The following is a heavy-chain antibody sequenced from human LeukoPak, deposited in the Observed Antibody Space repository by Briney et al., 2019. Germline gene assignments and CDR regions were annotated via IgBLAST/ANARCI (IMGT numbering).Heavy chain of an antibody. CDR3: AKGDWYSSGWASFDY. Sequence: GGSLRLSCAASGFTFSSYAMSWVRHAPGKGLEWVSGISWNSGSIGYADSVKGRFTISRDNAKNSLYLQMNSLRAEDTALYYCAKGDWYSSGWASFDYWGQGTLVTVSS. CDR2: ISWNSGSI. CDR1: GFTFSSYA. D-gene: IGHD6-19*01. J-gene: IGHJ4*02. V-gene: IGHV3-9*01.